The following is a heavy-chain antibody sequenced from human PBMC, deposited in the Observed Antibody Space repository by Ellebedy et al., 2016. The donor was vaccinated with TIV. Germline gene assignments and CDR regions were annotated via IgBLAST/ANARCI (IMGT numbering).Heavy chain of an antibody. CDR3: ARELGNTYYFDF. CDR1: GYTFTSYH. D-gene: IGHD1-14*01. Sequence: AASVKVSCKASGYTFTSYHVHWVRQAPGQGLEYMGLMHASGEAQYAPKFQGRVTMTRDTSTSTGYMELSSLRSDDTALYYCARELGNTYYFDFWGQGSLVTVSS. J-gene: IGHJ4*02. CDR2: MHASGEA. V-gene: IGHV1-46*01.